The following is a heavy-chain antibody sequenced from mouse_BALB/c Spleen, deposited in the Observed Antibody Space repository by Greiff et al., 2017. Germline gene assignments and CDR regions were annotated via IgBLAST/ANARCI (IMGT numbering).Heavy chain of an antibody. D-gene: IGHD6-5*01. V-gene: IGHV14-3*02. Sequence: VQLQQSGAELVRSGASVKLSCTASGFNIKDTYMHWVKQRPEQGLEWIGRIDPANGNTIYDPKFQGKASITADTSSNTAYLQLSSLTSEDTAVYYCASLSGWFAYWGQGTLVTVSA. CDR2: IDPANGNT. CDR3: ASLSGWFAY. J-gene: IGHJ3*01. CDR1: GFNIKDTY.